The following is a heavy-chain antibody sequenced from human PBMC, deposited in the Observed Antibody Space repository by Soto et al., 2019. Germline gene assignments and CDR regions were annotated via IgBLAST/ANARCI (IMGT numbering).Heavy chain of an antibody. V-gene: IGHV3-21*01. CDR2: ISSSSSYI. J-gene: IGHJ6*02. Sequence: GGSLRLSCAASGFIFTSYSMNWVRQAPGKGLEWVSSISSSSSYIYYADSVKGRFTISRDNAKNSLYLQMSSLRAEDTAVYYCARDSGSSSDYYGMDVWGQGTTVTVSS. D-gene: IGHD6-13*01. CDR1: GFIFTSYS. CDR3: ARDSGSSSDYYGMDV.